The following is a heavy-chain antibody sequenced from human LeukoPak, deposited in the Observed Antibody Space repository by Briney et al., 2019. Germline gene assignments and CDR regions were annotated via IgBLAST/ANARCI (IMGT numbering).Heavy chain of an antibody. CDR1: GFTVHSNY. Sequence: GGSLRLSCAASGFTVHSNYMSWVRQAPGKGLEWVSVIDRSGVTHYADSVKGRFTISRDNSKNSLYLQMKRLRAEDTALYYCARRGYHDYSGFDYWGQGTLVTVSS. V-gene: IGHV3-53*01. CDR3: ARRGYHDYSGFDY. D-gene: IGHD1-26*01. CDR2: IDRSGVT. J-gene: IGHJ4*02.